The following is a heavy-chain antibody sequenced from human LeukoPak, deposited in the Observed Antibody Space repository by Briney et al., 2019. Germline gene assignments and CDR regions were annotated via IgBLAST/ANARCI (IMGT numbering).Heavy chain of an antibody. CDR2: ISSSGSTI. J-gene: IGHJ4*02. CDR1: GFTFSDYY. D-gene: IGHD5-24*01. V-gene: IGHV3-11*01. Sequence: GGSLRLSCAASGFTFSDYYMSWIRQAPGKGLEWVSYISSSGSTIYYADSVKGRFTISRDNAKNSLYLQMNSLRAEDTAVYYCVRGGRRWLQLLGFVGDGLFDYWGQGTLVTVSS. CDR3: VRGGRRWLQLLGFVGDGLFDY.